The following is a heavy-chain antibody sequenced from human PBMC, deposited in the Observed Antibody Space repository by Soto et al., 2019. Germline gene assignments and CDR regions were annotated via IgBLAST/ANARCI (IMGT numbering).Heavy chain of an antibody. D-gene: IGHD6-6*01. V-gene: IGHV1-2*04. CDR2: INPNSGGT. J-gene: IGHJ4*02. CDR3: ARESRVDSSSGDRYFDY. CDR1: GYTFTGYY. Sequence: VASVKVSCKASGYTFTGYYMHWVRQAPGQGLEWMGWINPNSGGTNYAQKFQGWVTMTRDTSISTAYMELSRLRSDDTAVYYCARESRVDSSSGDRYFDYWGQGTLVTVSS.